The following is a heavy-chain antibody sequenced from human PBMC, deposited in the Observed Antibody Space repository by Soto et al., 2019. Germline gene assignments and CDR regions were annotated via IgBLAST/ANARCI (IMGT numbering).Heavy chain of an antibody. Sequence: QVQLVESGGGVVQPGRSLRLSCAASGFTFSSYAMHWVRQAPGKGLEWVAVISYDGSNKYYADSVKGRFSISRHDSKNTLYLQMNSLRAEDTAVYYCARGPYSNYPYFYYGMDVWGQGPTVTVSS. D-gene: IGHD4-4*01. CDR2: ISYDGSNK. J-gene: IGHJ6*02. CDR3: ARGPYSNYPYFYYGMDV. V-gene: IGHV3-30-3*01. CDR1: GFTFSSYA.